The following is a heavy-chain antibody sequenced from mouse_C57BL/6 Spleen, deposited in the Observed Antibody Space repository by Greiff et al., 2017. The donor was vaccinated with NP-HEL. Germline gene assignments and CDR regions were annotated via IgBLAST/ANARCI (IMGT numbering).Heavy chain of an antibody. V-gene: IGHV5-4*01. CDR1: GFTFSSYA. D-gene: IGHD1-1*01. J-gene: IGHJ4*01. CDR3: ARDRPYYYGSSSYAMDY. Sequence: EVKLQESGGGLVKPGGSLKLSCAASGFTFSSYAMSWVRQTPEKRLEWVATISDGGSYTYYPDNVKGRFTISRDNAKNNLYLQMSHLKSEDTAMYYCARDRPYYYGSSSYAMDYWGQGTSVTVSS. CDR2: ISDGGSYT.